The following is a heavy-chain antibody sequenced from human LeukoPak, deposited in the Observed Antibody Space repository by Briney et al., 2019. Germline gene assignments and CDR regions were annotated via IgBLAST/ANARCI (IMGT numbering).Heavy chain of an antibody. Sequence: GASVKVSCKASGYTFTSYGISWVRQAPAQGLEWMGWISAYNGNTNYAQKLQGRVTMTTDTSTSTAYMELRSLRSDDTAVYYCARDLRTYYYDSSGYQPLGYWGQGTLVTVSS. J-gene: IGHJ4*02. V-gene: IGHV1-18*01. D-gene: IGHD3-22*01. CDR2: ISAYNGNT. CDR1: GYTFTSYG. CDR3: ARDLRTYYYDSSGYQPLGY.